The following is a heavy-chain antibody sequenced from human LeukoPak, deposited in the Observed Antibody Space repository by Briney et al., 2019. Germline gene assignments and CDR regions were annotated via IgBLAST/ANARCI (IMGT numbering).Heavy chain of an antibody. Sequence: AGGSLRLSCAASGFTFDDHAMHWVRQAPGKWLEWVSTITSSSSYIYYADSVKGRFTISRDNAKNSLYLQMNSLRVEDTAVYYCASLFIAATATDYWGQGTLVTVSS. CDR2: ITSSSSYI. J-gene: IGHJ4*02. CDR3: ASLFIAATATDY. CDR1: GFTFDDHA. V-gene: IGHV3-21*01. D-gene: IGHD6-13*01.